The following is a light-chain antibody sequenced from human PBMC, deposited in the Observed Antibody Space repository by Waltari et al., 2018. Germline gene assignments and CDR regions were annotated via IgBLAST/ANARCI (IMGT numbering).Light chain of an antibody. CDR3: QLYYGGTLV. V-gene: IGLV7-43*01. Sequence: QTVVTQEPSLTVSPGGTVTLTCASTAGPVTSNNFPKRFQQKPGQPPRAWIYSTVDRHPWTPARFSGSLLGGKAALTLSGVQPEDEADYYCQLYYGGTLVFGGGTKVTVL. J-gene: IGLJ3*02. CDR2: STV. CDR1: AGPVTSNNF.